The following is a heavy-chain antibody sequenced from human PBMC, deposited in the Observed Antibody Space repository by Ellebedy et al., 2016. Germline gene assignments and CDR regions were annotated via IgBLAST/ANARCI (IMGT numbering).Heavy chain of an antibody. V-gene: IGHV3-23*01. CDR2: ISGSGGST. CDR3: AKPLGVAAWVLVAGIFDY. J-gene: IGHJ4*02. D-gene: IGHD6-19*01. CDR1: GFTFSSYA. Sequence: GGSLRLSCAASGFTFSSYAMSWVRQAPGKGLEWVSTISGSGGSTYYADSVKGRFTISRDNSKNTLYLQMNSLRAEDTAVYYCAKPLGVAAWVLVAGIFDYWGQGTLVTVSS.